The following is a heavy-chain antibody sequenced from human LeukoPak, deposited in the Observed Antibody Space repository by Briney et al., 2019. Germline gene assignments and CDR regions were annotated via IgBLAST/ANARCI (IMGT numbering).Heavy chain of an antibody. CDR2: ISSSSSYI. J-gene: IGHJ4*02. CDR3: ARSRDGYPFDY. V-gene: IGHV3-21*01. CDR1: VVTFMSDS. Sequence: KPGGSLRLSSAASVVTFMSDSMNWVRQAPGKGLEWVSSISSSSSYIYYADSVKDRFTISIDNAKNSLYLQMNSLRAEDTAVYYCARSRDGYPFDYWGQGTLVTVSS. D-gene: IGHD5-24*01.